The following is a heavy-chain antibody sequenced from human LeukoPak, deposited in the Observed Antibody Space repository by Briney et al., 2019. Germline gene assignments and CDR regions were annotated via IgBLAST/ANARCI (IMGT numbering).Heavy chain of an antibody. Sequence: GGSLRLSCAASGFTFTNYAMTWVRQAPGKGLEWVSAISGSAASTYYAASVKGRFTISRDNSKNTLYLHMNSLRAEDTAVYYCVKNFWSDRYYYYYMDVWGKGTTVTVSS. CDR2: ISGSAAST. CDR3: VKNFWSDRYYYYYMDV. V-gene: IGHV3-23*01. D-gene: IGHD3-3*01. CDR1: GFTFTNYA. J-gene: IGHJ6*03.